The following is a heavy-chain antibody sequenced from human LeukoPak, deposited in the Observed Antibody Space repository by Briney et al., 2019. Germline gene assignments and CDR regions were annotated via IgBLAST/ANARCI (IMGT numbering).Heavy chain of an antibody. D-gene: IGHD2-2*01. CDR1: GFTFSSYS. V-gene: IGHV3-21*01. Sequence: GGSLRLSCADSGFTFSSYSMNWVRQAPGKGLEWVSSISSSSSYIYYAESVKGRFTISRDNAKNSLYLQMNSLRAEDTAVYYCARARVPAASDYYYYMDVWGKGTTVTVSS. CDR3: ARARVPAASDYYYYMDV. CDR2: ISSSSSYI. J-gene: IGHJ6*03.